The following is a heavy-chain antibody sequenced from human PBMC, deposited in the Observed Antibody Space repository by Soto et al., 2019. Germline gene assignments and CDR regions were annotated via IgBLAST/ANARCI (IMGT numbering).Heavy chain of an antibody. Sequence: QPGGSLRLSCAASGFTFSSYAMHWVRQAPGKGLEWVALMSYDGTNKYYADSVRGRFTISRDSSKNTLNLQMNSLRAEDTAVYYCARGGYCNSTSCYRYGMDVWGQGTTVTVSS. CDR2: MSYDGTNK. CDR3: ARGGYCNSTSCYRYGMDV. V-gene: IGHV3-30-3*01. J-gene: IGHJ6*02. CDR1: GFTFSSYA. D-gene: IGHD2-2*03.